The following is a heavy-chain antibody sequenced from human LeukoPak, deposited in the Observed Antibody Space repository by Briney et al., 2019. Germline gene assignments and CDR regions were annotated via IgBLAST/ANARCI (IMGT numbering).Heavy chain of an antibody. CDR1: GFTFSSYA. CDR3: ARDLSYYDNSGYYSASDY. Sequence: PGGSLRLSCAASGFTFSSYALHWVRQPPGKGLEWVAVVSYDGYHRYYADSVKGRFTISRDTSKDTLYLQMSSLRAEDTAVYYCARDLSYYDNSGYYSASDYWGQGTLVTVSS. V-gene: IGHV3-30-3*01. CDR2: VSYDGYHR. J-gene: IGHJ4*02. D-gene: IGHD3-22*01.